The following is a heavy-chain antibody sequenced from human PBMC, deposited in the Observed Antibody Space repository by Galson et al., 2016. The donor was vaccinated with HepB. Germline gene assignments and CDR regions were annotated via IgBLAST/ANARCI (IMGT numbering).Heavy chain of an antibody. V-gene: IGHV1-18*01. J-gene: IGHJ6*02. CDR2: ISGYNEHT. CDR1: GYSFTTYG. D-gene: IGHD3-3*01. Sequence: SVKVSCKASGYSFTTYGITWIRQAPGQGLEWVAWISGYNEHTHYAQKLQGRVTLTTDTSTSTAYLELRSLRSDDTAVYYCARDPPPDLGVFIASGHYYYGMDVWGQGTTVIVSS. CDR3: ARDPPPDLGVFIASGHYYYGMDV.